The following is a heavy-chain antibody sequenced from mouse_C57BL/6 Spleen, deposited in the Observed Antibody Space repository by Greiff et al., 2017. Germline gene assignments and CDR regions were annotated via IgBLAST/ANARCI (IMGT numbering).Heavy chain of an antibody. V-gene: IGHV5-4*03. CDR1: GFTFSSYA. J-gene: IGHJ3*01. Sequence: EVMLVESGGGLVKPGGSLKLSCAASGFTFSSYAMSWVRQTPEKRLEWVATISDGGSYTYYPDNVKGRFTISRDNAKNNLYLQMSHLKSEGTAMYYCASYGSSYWFAYWGQGTLVTVSA. CDR2: ISDGGSYT. D-gene: IGHD1-1*01. CDR3: ASYGSSYWFAY.